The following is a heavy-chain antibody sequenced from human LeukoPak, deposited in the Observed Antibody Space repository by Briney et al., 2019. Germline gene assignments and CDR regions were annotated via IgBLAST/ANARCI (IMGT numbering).Heavy chain of an antibody. CDR1: GGSFSGYY. V-gene: IGHV4-59*10. D-gene: IGHD4-17*01. Sequence: SETLSLTCAVYGGSFSGYYWSWIRQPAGKGLEWIGHFCTSGSTNYNPSLKSRVTMSVDTSKNQFSLNLSSVTAADTAVYYCARGPTTVTRAFDYWGQGTLVTVSS. CDR2: FCTSGST. J-gene: IGHJ4*02. CDR3: ARGPTTVTRAFDY.